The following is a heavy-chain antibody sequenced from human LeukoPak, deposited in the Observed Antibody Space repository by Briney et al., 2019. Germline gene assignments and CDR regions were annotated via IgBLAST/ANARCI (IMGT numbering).Heavy chain of an antibody. J-gene: IGHJ4*02. CDR1: GYTFTSYD. CDR3: ARNVDSGLDY. CDR2: MNPNSGNT. D-gene: IGHD3-10*01. Sequence: ASVKVSCXASGYTFTSYDINWVRQATGQGLEWMGWMNPNSGNTGYAQKFQGRVTMTRVTSTSTVYMELSSLRSDDTAVYYCARNVDSGLDYWGQGSLVTVSS. V-gene: IGHV1-8*02.